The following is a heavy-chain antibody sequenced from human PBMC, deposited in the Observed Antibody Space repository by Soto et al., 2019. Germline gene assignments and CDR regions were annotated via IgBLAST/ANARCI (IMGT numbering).Heavy chain of an antibody. CDR3: ARSPSDGGMDV. Sequence: QVQLVQSGAEVKKPGASVRVSCKASGYTFTSYYVHWVRQAPGQGLEWMGIFNPGGGGTSNAQKFQGRVTVTRDTSTNTVYMDLSSLRSEDTAVYYCARSPSDGGMDVWGQGTTVTVSS. D-gene: IGHD1-26*01. J-gene: IGHJ6*02. CDR1: GYTFTSYY. CDR2: FNPGGGGT. V-gene: IGHV1-46*01.